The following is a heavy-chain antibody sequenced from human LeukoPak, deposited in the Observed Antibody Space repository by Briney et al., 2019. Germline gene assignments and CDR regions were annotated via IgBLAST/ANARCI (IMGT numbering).Heavy chain of an antibody. J-gene: IGHJ4*02. CDR3: ARGSTVTNDEGFDY. V-gene: IGHV1-8*03. Sequence: ASVKVSCKASGYTFTSYDINWVRQATGQGLEWMGWMNPNSGNTGYAQKFQGRVTITRNTSISTAYMELSSLRSEDTAVYYCARGSTVTNDEGFDYWGQGTLVTVSS. CDR2: MNPNSGNT. D-gene: IGHD4-17*01. CDR1: GYTFTSYD.